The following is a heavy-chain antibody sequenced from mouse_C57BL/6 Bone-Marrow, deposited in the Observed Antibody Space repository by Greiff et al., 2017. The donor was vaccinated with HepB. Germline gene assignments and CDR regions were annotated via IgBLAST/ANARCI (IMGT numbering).Heavy chain of an antibody. CDR1: GFTFSSYA. V-gene: IGHV5-4*01. CDR3: AREGIYYGNYWCAY. Sequence: EVQLVESGGGLVKPGGSLKLSCAASGFTFSSYALSWVRQTPEKRLEWVATISDGGSYTYYPDNVKGRFTISRDNAKNNLYLQMSHLKSEDTAMYYCAREGIYYGNYWCAYWGQGTLVTVSA. D-gene: IGHD2-1*01. CDR2: ISDGGSYT. J-gene: IGHJ3*01.